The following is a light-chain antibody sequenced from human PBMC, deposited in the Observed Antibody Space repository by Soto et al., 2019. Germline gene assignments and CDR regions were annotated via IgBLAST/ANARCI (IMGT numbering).Light chain of an antibody. CDR2: DAS. CDR3: QQRTNWALT. CDR1: QSVNSY. Sequence: EIVLTQSPATLSLSPGERATLSCRASQSVNSYLAWYQQKRGQAPRLLIYDASNRATGIPARFSGSGSGTDVTLTISSLEPEDFAVYYCQQRTNWALTFGGGTKVEIK. V-gene: IGKV3-11*01. J-gene: IGKJ4*01.